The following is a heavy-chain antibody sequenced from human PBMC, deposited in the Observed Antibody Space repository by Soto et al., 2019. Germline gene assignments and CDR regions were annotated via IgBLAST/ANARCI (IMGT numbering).Heavy chain of an antibody. V-gene: IGHV4-59*08. J-gene: IGHJ6*03. CDR1: GGSINSYY. CDR2: IYYSGST. D-gene: IGHD3-16*01. CDR3: ARLRGRGGEDYYYMDV. Sequence: PSETLSLTCTVSGGSINSYYWSWIRQPPEKGLEWIGYIYYSGSTNYNPSLKSRVTISVDTSKNQFSLKLSSVTAADTAVYYCARLRGRGGEDYYYMDVWGKGTTVTVSS.